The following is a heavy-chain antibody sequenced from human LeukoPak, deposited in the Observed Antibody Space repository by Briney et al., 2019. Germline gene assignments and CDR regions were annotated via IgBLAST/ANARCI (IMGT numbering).Heavy chain of an antibody. D-gene: IGHD6-19*01. CDR3: ARGGSGWLNWFDP. J-gene: IGHJ5*02. V-gene: IGHV1-69*13. CDR1: GGTFSSYA. Sequence: SVNVSYKASGGTFSSYAINWVRQAPGQGLEWMGAIIPIFGTANYAQKFQGRVTITADESTNTAYMELSSLRSDDTAVYYCARGGSGWLNWFDPWGQGTLVTVSS. CDR2: IIPIFGTA.